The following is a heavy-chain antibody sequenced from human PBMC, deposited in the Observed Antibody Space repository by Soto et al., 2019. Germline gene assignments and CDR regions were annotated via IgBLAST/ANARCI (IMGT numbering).Heavy chain of an antibody. J-gene: IGHJ4*02. D-gene: IGHD3-10*01. CDR1: GFTFSSYW. V-gene: IGHV3-7*01. CDR2: IKQDGSEK. Sequence: GGSLRLSCAASGFTFSSYWMSWVRQAPGKGLEWVANIKQDGSEKYYVDSVKGRFTISRDNAKNSLYLQMNSLRAEDMAVYYCARDGDALWFGDPKFDYWGQGTLVTVSS. CDR3: ARDGDALWFGDPKFDY.